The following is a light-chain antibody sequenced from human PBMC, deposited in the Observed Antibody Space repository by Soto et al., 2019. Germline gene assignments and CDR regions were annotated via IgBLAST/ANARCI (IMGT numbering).Light chain of an antibody. CDR2: GAS. J-gene: IGKJ4*01. CDR1: QSVGSNY. Sequence: EIVLTQSPDTLSLSPGEIATLSCRASQSVGSNYLAWYQQKPGQAPRLLIYGASNRATGIPDMFGGSGSGTDFTLTISRLEPEDFAVYHCHHFDSSPTFGGGTKVEIK. V-gene: IGKV3-20*01. CDR3: HHFDSSPT.